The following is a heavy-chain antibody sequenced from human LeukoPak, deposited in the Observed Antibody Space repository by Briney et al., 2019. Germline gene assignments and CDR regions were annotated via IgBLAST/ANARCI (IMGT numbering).Heavy chain of an antibody. J-gene: IGHJ4*02. D-gene: IGHD2-15*01. V-gene: IGHV3-48*03. CDR1: GFTFSSYE. Sequence: GGSLRLSCAASGFTFSSYEMNWVRQAPGKGLEWVSYISESSSSTTYYADSVRGRFTISRDNANNVLYLQMESLRAEDTAVYYCARETFGYRNGGSCSYVDYWGQGTLVTVSS. CDR2: ISESSSSTT. CDR3: ARETFGYRNGGSCSYVDY.